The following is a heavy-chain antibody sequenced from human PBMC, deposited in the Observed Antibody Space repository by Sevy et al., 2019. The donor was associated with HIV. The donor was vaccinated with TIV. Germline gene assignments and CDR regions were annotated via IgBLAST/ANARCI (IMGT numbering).Heavy chain of an antibody. V-gene: IGHV1-18*01. D-gene: IGHD3-22*01. CDR3: ASCYYYDSSGYPEWEYFQH. CDR1: GYTFTSYG. J-gene: IGHJ1*01. Sequence: ASVKVSCKASGYTFTSYGISWVRQAPGQGLEWMGWISAYNGNTNYAQKLQGRVNMTTDTSTSTAYMELRSLRSDDTAVYYCASCYYYDSSGYPEWEYFQHWGQGTLVTVSS. CDR2: ISAYNGNT.